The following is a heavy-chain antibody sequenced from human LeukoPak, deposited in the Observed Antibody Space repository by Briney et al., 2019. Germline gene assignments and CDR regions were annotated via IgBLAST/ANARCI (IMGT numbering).Heavy chain of an antibody. J-gene: IGHJ4*02. D-gene: IGHD1-26*01. CDR3: ARDRYYSVDY. Sequence: PGGSLRLSCAASGFTFSSYAMHWVRQAPGKGLEWVAVISYDGSNKYYADSVKGRFTISRDNSKNTLYLQMNSLRAEDTAVYYCARDRYYSVDYWGQGTLVTVSS. V-gene: IGHV3-30*04. CDR1: GFTFSSYA. CDR2: ISYDGSNK.